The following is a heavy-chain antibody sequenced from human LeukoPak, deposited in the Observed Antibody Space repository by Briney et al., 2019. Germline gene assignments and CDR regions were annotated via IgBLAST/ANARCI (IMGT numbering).Heavy chain of an antibody. CDR3: AREFWSYRSGNLQAFHI. D-gene: IGHD3-10*01. Sequence: SETLSLTCTVSGGSISSGSYYWSWIRQPAGKGLEWIGRIYTSGSTKYNPSLKSRVTISVDTSKNHFYLKLRSVTAADTAVYYCAREFWSYRSGNLQAFHIWGQGTMLTVSS. V-gene: IGHV4-61*02. CDR1: GGSISSGSYY. J-gene: IGHJ3*02. CDR2: IYTSGST.